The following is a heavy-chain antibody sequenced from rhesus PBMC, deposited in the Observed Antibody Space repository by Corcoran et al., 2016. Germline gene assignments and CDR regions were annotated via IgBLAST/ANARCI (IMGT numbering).Heavy chain of an antibody. Sequence: QVQLQESGPGLVKTSETLSLTCAVSGGSVSSSKWWSWIRQPPEKGLEWIAYISGSGGTTHYKPSLKSRVTISIDTSKNQFSLKLSSVTVADTAVYYCASIWDEYLDYWGQGVLVTVSS. CDR1: GGSVSSSKW. V-gene: IGHV4-65*01. D-gene: IGHD3-34*01. J-gene: IGHJ4*01. CDR3: ASIWDEYLDY. CDR2: ISGSGGTT.